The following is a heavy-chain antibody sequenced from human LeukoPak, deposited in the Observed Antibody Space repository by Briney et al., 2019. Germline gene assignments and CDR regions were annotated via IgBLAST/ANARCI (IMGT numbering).Heavy chain of an antibody. CDR2: INHSGST. Sequence: SETLSLTRAVYGGSFSGYYWSWIRQPPGKGLEWIGEINHSGSTNYNPSLKSRVTISVDTSKNLFSLKLSSVTAADTAVYYCARLGSSGYPYYYYGMDVWGQGTTVTVSS. CDR3: ARLGSSGYPYYYYGMDV. J-gene: IGHJ6*02. V-gene: IGHV4-34*01. CDR1: GGSFSGYY. D-gene: IGHD3-22*01.